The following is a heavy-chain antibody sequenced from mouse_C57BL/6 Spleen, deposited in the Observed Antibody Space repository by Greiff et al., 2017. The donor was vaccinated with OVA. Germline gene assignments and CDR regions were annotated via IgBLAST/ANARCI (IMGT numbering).Heavy chain of an antibody. J-gene: IGHJ4*01. CDR1: GYSFTGYY. D-gene: IGHD2-4*01. V-gene: IGHV1-31*01. CDR3: ARLGYYEDYAMDY. CDR2: IYPYNGVS. Sequence: EVQRVESGPELVKPGASVKISCKASGYSFTGYYMHWVKQSHGNILDWIGYIYPYNGVSSYNQKFKGKATLTVDKSSSTAYMELRSLTSEDSAVYYCARLGYYEDYAMDYWGQGTSVTVSS.